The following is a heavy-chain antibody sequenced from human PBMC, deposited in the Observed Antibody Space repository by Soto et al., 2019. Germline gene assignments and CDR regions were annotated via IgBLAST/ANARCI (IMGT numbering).Heavy chain of an antibody. J-gene: IGHJ3*02. Sequence: QVQLQESGPGLVKPSQTLSLTCTVSGGSISSGGYYWSWIRQHPGKGLEWIGYIYYSGSTYYNPSLKSRVTISVDTSKNQFSLKLSSVTAADTAVYYCARDGGLQTEFPSAFDIWGQGTMVTVSS. CDR1: GGSISSGGYY. D-gene: IGHD3-16*01. CDR3: ARDGGLQTEFPSAFDI. CDR2: IYYSGST. V-gene: IGHV4-31*03.